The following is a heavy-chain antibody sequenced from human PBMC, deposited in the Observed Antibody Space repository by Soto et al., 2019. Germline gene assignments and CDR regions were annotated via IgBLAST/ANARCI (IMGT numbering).Heavy chain of an antibody. CDR1: GFTFSSYG. J-gene: IGHJ4*02. D-gene: IGHD3-22*01. Sequence: GGSLRLSCAASGFTFSSYGMHWVRQAPGKGLEWVAVIWYDGSNKYYADSVKGRFTISRDNSKNTLYLQMNSLRAEDTAVYYCARDQGDYYDSSGYYGYFDYWGQGTLVTVSS. V-gene: IGHV3-33*08. CDR3: ARDQGDYYDSSGYYGYFDY. CDR2: IWYDGSNK.